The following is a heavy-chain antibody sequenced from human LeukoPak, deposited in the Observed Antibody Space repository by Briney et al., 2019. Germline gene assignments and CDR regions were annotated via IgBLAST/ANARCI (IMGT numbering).Heavy chain of an antibody. CDR2: VTGRSPAT. CDR3: AKTSSGSYGDY. Sequence: GGSLRLSCAASGFTFSSYAMNWVRQPPGKGMELVSLVTGRSPATYYTDSVKGRFTISRDNSRNTLYLQMNSLRAEDTAVYYCAKTSSGSYGDYWGQGTLDTVSS. CDR1: GFTFSSYA. V-gene: IGHV3-23*01. J-gene: IGHJ4*02. D-gene: IGHD3-10*01.